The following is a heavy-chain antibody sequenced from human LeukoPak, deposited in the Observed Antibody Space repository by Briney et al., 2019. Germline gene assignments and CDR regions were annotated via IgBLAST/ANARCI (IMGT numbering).Heavy chain of an antibody. J-gene: IGHJ4*02. D-gene: IGHD1-26*01. CDR3: ARGGIVAKYYFDY. V-gene: IGHV1-46*01. Sequence: ASVKVSCKASGYTFTSYYMHWVRQAPGQGLEWMGIINPSGGSTSYAQKFQGRVTMTRDTSISTAYMELSRLRSDDTAVYYCARGGIVAKYYFDYWGQGTLVTVSS. CDR1: GYTFTSYY. CDR2: INPSGGST.